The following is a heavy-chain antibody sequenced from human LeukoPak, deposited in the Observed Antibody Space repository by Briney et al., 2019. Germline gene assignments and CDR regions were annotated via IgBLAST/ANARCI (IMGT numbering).Heavy chain of an antibody. CDR1: EFSVSSNY. CDR3: ARGRFSGPDDY. D-gene: IGHD6-19*01. Sequence: GGSLRLSCAVSEFSVSSNYMNWVRQAPGKGLEWVSVMYSGGATYYADSVRGRFTISRDNSKNMVSLQMTSLGAEETAVYYCARGRFSGPDDYWGQGTLVTVSS. J-gene: IGHJ4*02. V-gene: IGHV3-53*01. CDR2: MYSGGAT.